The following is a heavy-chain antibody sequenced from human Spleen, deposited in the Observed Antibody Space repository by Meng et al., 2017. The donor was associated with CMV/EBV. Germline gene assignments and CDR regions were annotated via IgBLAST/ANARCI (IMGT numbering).Heavy chain of an antibody. CDR1: GYSLTDYY. Sequence: ASVKVSCKASGYSLTDYYIHWVRQAPGQGLEWMGMINPSGGSTSYAQKFQGRVTMTSDTSTSTVYMELSSLRSEDTAVFYCARGGGIATRGTDYWGQGTLVTVSS. J-gene: IGHJ4*02. CDR2: INPSGGST. V-gene: IGHV1-46*01. D-gene: IGHD6-13*01. CDR3: ARGGGIATRGTDY.